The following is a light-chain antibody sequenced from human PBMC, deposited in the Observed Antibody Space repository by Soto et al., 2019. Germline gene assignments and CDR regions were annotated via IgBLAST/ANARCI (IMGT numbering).Light chain of an antibody. CDR1: SSNIGAGYD. CDR3: QSYDSSLRGEV. CDR2: GNS. V-gene: IGLV1-40*01. J-gene: IGLJ2*01. Sequence: QSVLTQPPSVSGAPGQRVTISCTGSSSNIGAGYDVHWYQQLPGTAPKLLIYGNSNRPSGVPDRFSGSKSCTSASLAITGLQAEDEADDYCQSYDSSLRGEVFGGGPKLTVL.